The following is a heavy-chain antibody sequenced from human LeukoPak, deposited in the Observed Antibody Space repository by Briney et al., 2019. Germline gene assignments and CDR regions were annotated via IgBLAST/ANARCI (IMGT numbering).Heavy chain of an antibody. J-gene: IGHJ4*02. V-gene: IGHV1-24*01. CDR2: FDPEDGET. CDR3: ATGSLSSVFDY. Sequence: ASVKVSCKASGYTFTSYYMHWVRQAPGQGLEWMGGFDPEDGETIYAQKFQGRVTMTEDTSTDTAYMELSSLRSEDTAVYYCATGSLSSVFDYWGQGTLVTVSS. D-gene: IGHD3-16*02. CDR1: GYTFTSYY.